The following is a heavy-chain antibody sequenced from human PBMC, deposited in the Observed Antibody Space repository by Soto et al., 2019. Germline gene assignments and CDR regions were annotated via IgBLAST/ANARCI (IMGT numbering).Heavy chain of an antibody. CDR2: IIPVFGTA. V-gene: IGHV1-69*13. D-gene: IGHD5-12*01. CDR3: ARGAATKILVLMYDALEI. J-gene: IGHJ3*02. Sequence: SVKVSCKASGYTYTGYYMHWVRQAPGQGLEWMGGIIPVFGTANHAQKFQGRVTITADESARTVNMELSSLRSEDTAVYYCARGAATKILVLMYDALEIWGQGTMVTVS. CDR1: GYTYTGYY.